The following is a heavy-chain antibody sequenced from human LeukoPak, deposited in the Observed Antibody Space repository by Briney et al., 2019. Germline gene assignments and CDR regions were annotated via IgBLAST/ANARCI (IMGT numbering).Heavy chain of an antibody. D-gene: IGHD1-7*01. CDR3: ARDLTGTGDY. CDR1: GFTLSRYW. J-gene: IGHJ4*02. Sequence: GATLSLSCSASGFTLSRYWMQLVRQAPGKRMVWVSRINTDGSSTSYADSVKGRFTISRDNAKNTLYPQMNSLRAEDTAVYYCARDLTGTGDYWGQGTLVTVSS. CDR2: INTDGSST. V-gene: IGHV3-74*01.